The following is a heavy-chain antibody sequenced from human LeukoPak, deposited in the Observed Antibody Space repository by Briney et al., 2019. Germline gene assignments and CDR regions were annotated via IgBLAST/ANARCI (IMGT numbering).Heavy chain of an antibody. V-gene: IGHV1-69*06. CDR1: GGTFFSYR. CDR3: ATDAPSETTLASAFDI. CDR2: IIPMFGTA. Sequence: SVKVSCKASGGTFFSYRISWVRQAPGQGLEWMGGIIPMFGTARYAQKLQGRVTITADISTRTAYMEVSSLRSEDTAVYYCATDAPSETTLASAFDIWGQGTMVTVSS. D-gene: IGHD1-1*01. J-gene: IGHJ3*02.